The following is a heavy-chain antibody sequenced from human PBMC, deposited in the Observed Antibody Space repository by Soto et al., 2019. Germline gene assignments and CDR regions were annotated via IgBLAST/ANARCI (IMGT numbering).Heavy chain of an antibody. CDR2: ISSNGGST. D-gene: IGHD6-6*01. Sequence: GGSLRLSCSASGFTFSSYAMLWVRQAPGKGLEYVSAISSNGGSTYYADSVKGRFTISRDNSKNTLYLQMSSLRAEDTAVYYCVKGRSSVGDNWFDPWGQGTLVTVSS. CDR3: VKGRSSVGDNWFDP. CDR1: GFTFSSYA. J-gene: IGHJ5*02. V-gene: IGHV3-64D*06.